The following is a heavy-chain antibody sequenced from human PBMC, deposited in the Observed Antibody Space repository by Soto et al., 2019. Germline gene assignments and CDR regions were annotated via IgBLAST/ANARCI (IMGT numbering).Heavy chain of an antibody. CDR2: IVVGSGNT. V-gene: IGHV1-58*01. CDR1: GFTFTSSA. D-gene: IGHD1-26*01. CDR3: AAVGGSYYGYYYYGMDV. Sequence: SVKVSCKASGFTFTSSAVQWVRQARGQRLEWIGWIVVGSGNTNYAQKFQERVTITRDMSTSTAYMELSSLRSEDTAVYYCAAVGGSYYGYYYYGMDVWGQGTTVTVSS. J-gene: IGHJ6*02.